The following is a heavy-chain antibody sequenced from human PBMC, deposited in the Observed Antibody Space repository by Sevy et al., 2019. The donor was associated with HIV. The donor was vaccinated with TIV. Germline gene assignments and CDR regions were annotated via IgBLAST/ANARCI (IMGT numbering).Heavy chain of an antibody. V-gene: IGHV3-53*01. CDR1: GLTVSSTY. J-gene: IGHJ4*02. CDR3: ASMSSSGRNVDY. D-gene: IGHD6-19*01. Sequence: GGSLRLSCAASGLTVSSTYMSWVRQAPGKGPEWVSVIYSGGNTYYADSVKGRFTISRDNSKNTLYLQMNSLRAEDTAMYYCASMSSSGRNVDYWGQGTLVTVSS. CDR2: IYSGGNT.